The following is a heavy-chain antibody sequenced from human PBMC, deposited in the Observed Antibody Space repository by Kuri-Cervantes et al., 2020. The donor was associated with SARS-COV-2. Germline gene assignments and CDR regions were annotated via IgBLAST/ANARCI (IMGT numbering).Heavy chain of an antibody. Sequence: GESLKISCTASGFTFSGCAMHWVRLAPGKGLEWMAVISHDGINKYYAESVKGRFNISRDNFKNTAYLRMTSLGPDDTAVYYCARDRGGVQDIWGQGSLVTVSS. CDR2: ISHDGINK. V-gene: IGHV3-30-3*01. CDR3: ARDRGGVQDI. CDR1: GFTFSGCA. D-gene: IGHD3-10*01. J-gene: IGHJ4*02.